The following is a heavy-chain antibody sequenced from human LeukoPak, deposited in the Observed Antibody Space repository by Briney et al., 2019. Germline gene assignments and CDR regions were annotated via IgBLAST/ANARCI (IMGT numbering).Heavy chain of an antibody. Sequence: GGSLRLSCAGSGFTFSDFTINWVRQAPGKGLEWVSCIGGSSSSYIYYADSVRGRFTISRDNAKNSVYLQMDSLRAEDTAVYYCARAHNWKYGSFDFWGQGTLVTVSS. CDR3: ARAHNWKYGSFDF. V-gene: IGHV3-21*01. J-gene: IGHJ4*02. CDR2: IGGSSSSYI. CDR1: GFTFSDFT. D-gene: IGHD1-7*01.